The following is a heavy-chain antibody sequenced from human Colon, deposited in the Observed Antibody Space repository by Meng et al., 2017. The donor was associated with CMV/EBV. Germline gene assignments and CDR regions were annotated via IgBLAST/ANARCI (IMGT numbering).Heavy chain of an antibody. V-gene: IGHV3-64*02. J-gene: IGHJ4*02. CDR1: GFSFSSSS. CDR3: ATDPSTGTTNY. D-gene: IGHD4-17*01. CDR2: ISSEGRNK. Sequence: GESLKISCAASGFSFSSSSMLWVRQAPGKGLEYVAGISSEGRNKYYADSLKGRFTISRDNSKNTLYLEMGSLRPEDMAVSHCATDPSTGTTNYWGRGTLVTVSS.